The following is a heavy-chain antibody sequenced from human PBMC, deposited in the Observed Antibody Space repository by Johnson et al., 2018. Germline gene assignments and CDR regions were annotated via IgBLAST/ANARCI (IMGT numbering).Heavy chain of an antibody. D-gene: IGHD1-26*01. V-gene: IGHV4-59*01. Sequence: QVQLQESGPGLVKPSETLALTSTVSGDSISSYYWSWIRQPPGKGLEWIAFIYYNGDTSYNPALKSRVTISLDTSTNHFSLTLSSVTAADTAVYYCAREWSAFDIWGQGTMVTVSS. CDR2: IYYNGDT. J-gene: IGHJ3*02. CDR1: GDSISSYY. CDR3: AREWSAFDI.